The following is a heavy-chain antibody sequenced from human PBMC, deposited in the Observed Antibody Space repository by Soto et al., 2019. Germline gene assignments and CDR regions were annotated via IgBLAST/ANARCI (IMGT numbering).Heavy chain of an antibody. CDR2: ISDGGST. CDR3: ARGWGGVTWSGYYKGMDV. V-gene: IGHV4-59*01. D-gene: IGHD3-3*01. J-gene: IGHJ6*02. Sequence: ETLSLTCNVSGGSIYTYYWNWIRQSPGKGLEWIGYISDGGSTNYNPSLKSRVTISVDTSKNQFSLKLSSVTAADTAVYYCARGWGGVTWSGYYKGMDVWGQGTTVTVSS. CDR1: GGSIYTYY.